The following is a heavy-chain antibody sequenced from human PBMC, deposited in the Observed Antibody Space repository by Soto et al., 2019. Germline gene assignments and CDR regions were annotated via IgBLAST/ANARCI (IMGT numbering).Heavy chain of an antibody. CDR1: GGSISSSSSY. CDR2: IYYSGST. Sequence: QLQLQESGPGLVKPSETLSLTCTVSGGSISSSSSYWGWIRQPPGKGLEWIGSIYYSGSTYYNPSRKSRVTIPVDTSKNKFSLKLSSVTAADTAVYYCASNPLGADDYWGQGTLVRVSS. D-gene: IGHD1-26*01. J-gene: IGHJ4*02. V-gene: IGHV4-39*01. CDR3: ASNPLGADDY.